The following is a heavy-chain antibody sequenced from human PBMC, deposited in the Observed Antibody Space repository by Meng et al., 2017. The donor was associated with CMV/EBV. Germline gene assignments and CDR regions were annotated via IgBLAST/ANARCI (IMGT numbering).Heavy chain of an antibody. J-gene: IGHJ4*02. Sequence: LSCAAYGFTFDDYGMTWVRQAPGKGLEWVSGINGNGGSTDYADSVKGRFTISRDNAKNSLYLQMNSLRAEDTALYYCARVLSGAIDYWGQGTLVTVSS. CDR2: INGNGGST. V-gene: IGHV3-20*04. CDR3: ARVLSGAIDY. CDR1: GFTFDDYG. D-gene: IGHD7-27*01.